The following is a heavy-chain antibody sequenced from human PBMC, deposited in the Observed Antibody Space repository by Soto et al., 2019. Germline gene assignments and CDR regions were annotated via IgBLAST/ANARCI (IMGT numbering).Heavy chain of an antibody. Sequence: EVQLLESGGGLLQPGGSLRLSCAASGFTFSSYAMSWVRQAPGKGLEWVSGISASGVSTYYADSVKGRCTISRDKSENTLYLQMNSLRAEDTALYYCAKDRKSGSGWYWDYWGQGTLVTVSS. CDR3: AKDRKSGSGWYWDY. D-gene: IGHD6-19*01. V-gene: IGHV3-23*01. J-gene: IGHJ4*02. CDR1: GFTFSSYA. CDR2: ISASGVST.